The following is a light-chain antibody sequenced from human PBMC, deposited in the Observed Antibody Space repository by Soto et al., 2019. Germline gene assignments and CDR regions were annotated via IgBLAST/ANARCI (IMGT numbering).Light chain of an antibody. Sequence: ILLTQSPGTLSLSPGERATLSCRASQTVSTTYFNWYQQKPGQAPRLLIYGASSRATGIPDRFSGSGSGTDFTLTISRLEPEDFAVYYCQQYGSSLFTFGQGTRLEI. V-gene: IGKV3-20*01. CDR2: GAS. CDR1: QTVSTTY. CDR3: QQYGSSLFT. J-gene: IGKJ5*01.